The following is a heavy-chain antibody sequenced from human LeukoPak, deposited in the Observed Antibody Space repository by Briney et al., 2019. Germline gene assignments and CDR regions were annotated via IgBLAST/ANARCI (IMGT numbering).Heavy chain of an antibody. CDR1: GYTFTRYY. D-gene: IGHD3-16*02. V-gene: IGHV1-46*01. CDR2: INPISGAT. CDR3: ARLPYRDGVAQDY. J-gene: IGHJ4*02. Sequence: EASLNLSCKTSGYTFTRYYMQWVRQAPGHGLEWMGIINPISGATDYAQKFQGRVTMTRDTSTSTVYMELSSLRSEDTAMYYCARLPYRDGVAQDYWGQGTLVTVSP.